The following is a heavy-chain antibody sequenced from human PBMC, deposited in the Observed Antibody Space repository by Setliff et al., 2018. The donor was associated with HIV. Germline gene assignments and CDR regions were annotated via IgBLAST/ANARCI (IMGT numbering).Heavy chain of an antibody. V-gene: IGHV3-48*01. CDR2: ISSSSNTK. Sequence: GGSLRLSCAASGFTFSSYSMNWVRQAPGKGLQWVSYISSSSNTKYYADSVKGRFTISRDNAKNTLYLQMSSLRSEDTAVYYCVKGQFLEWFNWFDPWGQGTLVTVSS. D-gene: IGHD3-3*01. CDR3: VKGQFLEWFNWFDP. J-gene: IGHJ5*02. CDR1: GFTFSSYS.